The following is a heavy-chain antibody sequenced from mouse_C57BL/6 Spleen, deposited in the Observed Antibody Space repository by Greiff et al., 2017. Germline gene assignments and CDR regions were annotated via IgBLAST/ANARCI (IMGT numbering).Heavy chain of an antibody. V-gene: IGHV6-6*01. CDR1: GFTFSDAW. Sequence: EVKLMESGGGLVQPGGSMKLSCAASGFTFSDAWMDWVRRSPEKGLEWVAEIRNKANNHATYYAESVKGRFTISRDDSKSSVYLQMNSLRAEDTGIYYCTRGLYYGNYGFAYWGQGTLVTVSA. CDR3: TRGLYYGNYGFAY. J-gene: IGHJ3*01. CDR2: IRNKANNHAT. D-gene: IGHD2-1*01.